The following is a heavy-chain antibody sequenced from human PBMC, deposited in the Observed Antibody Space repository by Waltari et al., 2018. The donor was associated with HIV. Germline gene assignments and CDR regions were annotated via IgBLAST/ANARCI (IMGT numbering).Heavy chain of an antibody. CDR1: GFSLSTSGMC. Sequence: QVTLRESGPALVKPTQTLTLTCTFSGFSLSTSGMCVSWIRQPPGKALEWLARIDWDDDKYYSTSLKTRLTISKDTSKNQVVLTMTNMDPVDTATYYCARTSIAAPVPNYYYYYYGMDVWGQGTTVTVSS. CDR3: ARTSIAAPVPNYYYYYYGMDV. J-gene: IGHJ6*02. CDR2: IDWDDDK. D-gene: IGHD6-6*01. V-gene: IGHV2-70*15.